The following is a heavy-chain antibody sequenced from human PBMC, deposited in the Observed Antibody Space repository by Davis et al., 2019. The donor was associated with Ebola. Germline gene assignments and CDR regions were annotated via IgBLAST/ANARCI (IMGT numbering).Heavy chain of an antibody. CDR2: LGLSADT. CDR1: GFVFRNYV. V-gene: IGHV3-23*01. J-gene: IGHJ6*04. D-gene: IGHD6-19*01. Sequence: GGSLRLSCAASGFVFRNYVMSWVRQAPGKGLEWVSTLGLSADTYYADSVKGRFTISRDNSKNTLYLQMNSLTVEDTAVYYCAKGGSGWPSDYSYGMGVWGKGTTVTVSS. CDR3: AKGGSGWPSDYSYGMGV.